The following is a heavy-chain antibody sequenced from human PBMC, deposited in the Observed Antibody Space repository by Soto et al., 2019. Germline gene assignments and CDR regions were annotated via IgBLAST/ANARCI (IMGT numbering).Heavy chain of an antibody. V-gene: IGHV4-4*08. CDR2: IYSGGSA. J-gene: IGHJ4*02. D-gene: IGHD2-8*01. CDR1: GGSISTYY. Sequence: QVQLQQSGPGLVKPSETLSLTCTVSGGSISTYYWSWIRQPPGKGLEWIGYIYSGGSANYNPSRESRVTISLDRSKKQFSLRLNSVTAADTAVYYCASGGHCTDGVCSALDYWGQGTLVTVSS. CDR3: ASGGHCTDGVCSALDY.